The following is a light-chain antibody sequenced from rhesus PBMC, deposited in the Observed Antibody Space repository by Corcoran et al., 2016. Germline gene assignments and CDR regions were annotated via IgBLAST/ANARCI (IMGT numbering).Light chain of an antibody. CDR2: YAN. CDR1: QGISSY. Sequence: DIQMSQSPSSLSASVGDRVTITCRASQGISSYLNWYQQKPGKAPKLLIYYANSLASGVPSRFSGSGSGNDFTLTISSLQPEDFATYYCQQGNSNPFTFGPGTKLDIK. CDR3: QQGNSNPFT. J-gene: IGKJ3*01. V-gene: IGKV1-32*02.